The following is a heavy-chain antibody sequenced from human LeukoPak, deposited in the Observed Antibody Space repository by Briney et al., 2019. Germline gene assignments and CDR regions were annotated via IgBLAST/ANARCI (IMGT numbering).Heavy chain of an antibody. CDR3: ARATLDN. Sequence: GGSLRLSCAASGFTVSDNYISWVRQAPGKGVEWVSVIYSGGSTKYADSVKARFTISRDNSKNTVYLQMNSLRADDTAVYYCARATLDNWGQGTLVTVSS. CDR2: IYSGGST. V-gene: IGHV3-53*01. J-gene: IGHJ4*02. CDR1: GFTVSDNY.